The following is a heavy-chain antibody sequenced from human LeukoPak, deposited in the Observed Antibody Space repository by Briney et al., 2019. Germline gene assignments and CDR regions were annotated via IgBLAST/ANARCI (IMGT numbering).Heavy chain of an antibody. Sequence: PSETLSLTCTVSGGSISSYYWSWIRQPPGKGLEWIGYIYYSGSTNYNPSLKSRVTISVDTSKNQFSLKLSSVTAADTAVYYCARSSSGYSFYAEGWGQGTLVTVSS. CDR3: ARSSSGYSFYAEG. D-gene: IGHD3-22*01. V-gene: IGHV4-59*08. CDR2: IYYSGST. J-gene: IGHJ4*02. CDR1: GGSISSYY.